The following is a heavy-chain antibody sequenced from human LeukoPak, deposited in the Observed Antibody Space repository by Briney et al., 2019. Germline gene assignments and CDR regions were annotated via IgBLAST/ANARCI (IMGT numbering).Heavy chain of an antibody. J-gene: IGHJ3*02. Sequence: GASVKVSCKASGYTFTSYGISWVRQAPGQGLEWMGWISAYNGNTNYAQKLQGRVTMTTDTSTSTAYMELRSLRSDDSAVYYCARVTPIAVAVDAFDIWGQGTMVTVSS. V-gene: IGHV1-18*01. D-gene: IGHD6-19*01. CDR2: ISAYNGNT. CDR3: ARVTPIAVAVDAFDI. CDR1: GYTFTSYG.